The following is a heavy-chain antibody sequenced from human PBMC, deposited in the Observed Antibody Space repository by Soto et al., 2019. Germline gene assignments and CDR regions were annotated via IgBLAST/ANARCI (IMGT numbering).Heavy chain of an antibody. J-gene: IGHJ2*01. CDR2: INDRGSI. CDR3: ARESHDILTGPPWVWYFDL. CDR1: GGSFSGYY. Sequence: QVQPQQWGAGPLRPLETLSLTCGVSGGSFSGYYWAWIRQSPGKGLEWIGEINDRGSINYNPSLKSRVSISVDTSKNHYSLNLRSVTAADTAVYYCARESHDILTGPPWVWYFDLWGCGTLVTVSS. V-gene: IGHV4-34*01. D-gene: IGHD3-9*01.